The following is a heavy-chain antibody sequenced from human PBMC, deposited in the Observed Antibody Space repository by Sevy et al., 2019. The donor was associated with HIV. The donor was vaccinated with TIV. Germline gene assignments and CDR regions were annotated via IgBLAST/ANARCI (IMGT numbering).Heavy chain of an antibody. Sequence: ASVNVSCKASGGTFSSYAISWVRQAPGQGLEWMGGIIPIFGTANYTQKFQGRVTITADKSTSTAYMELSSLRSEDTAVYYCARARGIRNGLGRNCDYYMDVWGKGTTVTVS. CDR3: ARARGIRNGLGRNCDYYMDV. D-gene: IGHD1-20*01. J-gene: IGHJ6*03. CDR1: GGTFSSYA. CDR2: IIPIFGTA. V-gene: IGHV1-69*06.